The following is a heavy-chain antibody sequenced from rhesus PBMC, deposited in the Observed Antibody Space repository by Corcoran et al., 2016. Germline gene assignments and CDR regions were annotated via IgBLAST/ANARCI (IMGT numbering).Heavy chain of an antibody. CDR3: TRDRAAYGLDS. D-gene: IGHD6-25*01. Sequence: DVQLVESGGGLVKPGGSLRLSCAASGFTFDDYAMSWVRQAPGKGLEWVFRISWNSGTIYYADSVKGRVTISRDNAKNSLFLQMDRLRAEDTAVYYCTRDRAAYGLDSWGQGVVVTVSS. V-gene: IGHV3-134*01. J-gene: IGHJ6*01. CDR2: ISWNSGTI. CDR1: GFTFDDYA.